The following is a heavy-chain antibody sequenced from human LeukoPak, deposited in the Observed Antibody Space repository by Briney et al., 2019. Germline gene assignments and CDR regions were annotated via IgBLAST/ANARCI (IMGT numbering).Heavy chain of an antibody. CDR3: TRRRGGWGEGEFDF. CDR1: GGSISGVY. Sequence: SETLSLTCTVSGGSISGVYWTWIRQPPRKGLEWVGYIHTSGSTSFNPSLKSRLSFSIDTSKNQVSLRLSSVTATDTAVYYCTRRRGGWGEGEFDFWGQGIPVTVST. CDR2: IHTSGST. D-gene: IGHD3-16*01. V-gene: IGHV4-4*09. J-gene: IGHJ4*02.